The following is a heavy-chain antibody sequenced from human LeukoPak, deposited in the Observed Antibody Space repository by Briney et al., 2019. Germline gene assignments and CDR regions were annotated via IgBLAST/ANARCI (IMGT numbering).Heavy chain of an antibody. J-gene: IGHJ3*02. D-gene: IGHD6-19*01. CDR2: IYYRGST. CDR3: VRYSSGYSSGWYFHDAFDI. CDR1: GGSISSSSYY. V-gene: IGHV4-39*01. Sequence: SETLSLTCTVSGGSISSSSYYWGWIRQPPGKGLEWIGSIYYRGSTYYNPSLKSRVTISVDTSKNQFSLKLSSVTAADTAVYYGVRYSSGYSSGWYFHDAFDIWGQGTMVTVSS.